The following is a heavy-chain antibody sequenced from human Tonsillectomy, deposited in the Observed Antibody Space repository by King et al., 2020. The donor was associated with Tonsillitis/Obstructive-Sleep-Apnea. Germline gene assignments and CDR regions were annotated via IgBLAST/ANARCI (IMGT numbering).Heavy chain of an antibody. CDR3: ARGGSSGSYPFDY. J-gene: IGHJ4*02. Sequence: VQLVESGGGVVRPGGSLRLSCAASGFTFDDYGMSWVRQAPGKGLELVSGIKWNGGSTGYADSVKGRFTISEDNAKNYLYLQMNSLRAEDTALYYCARGGSSGSYPFDYWGQGTLVTVSS. CDR1: GFTFDDYG. CDR2: IKWNGGST. D-gene: IGHD3-10*01. V-gene: IGHV3-20*04.